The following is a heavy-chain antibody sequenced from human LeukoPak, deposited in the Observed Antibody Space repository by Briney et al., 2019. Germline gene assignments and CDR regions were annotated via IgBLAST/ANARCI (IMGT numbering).Heavy chain of an antibody. CDR3: ATIGSGSHAGNWFDP. CDR1: GGSSSSNY. CDR2: IYYSGST. J-gene: IGHJ5*02. Sequence: SESLSLTCTVSGGSSSSNYWSWIRQPPGKGLEWIGYIYYSGSTNYNPSLKSRVTISVDTSKNQFSLKLSSVTAADTAVYYCATIGSGSHAGNWFDPWGQGTLVTVSS. D-gene: IGHD3-10*01. V-gene: IGHV4-59*01.